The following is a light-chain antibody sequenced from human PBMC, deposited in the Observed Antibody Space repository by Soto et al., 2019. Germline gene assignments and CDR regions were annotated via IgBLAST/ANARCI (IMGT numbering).Light chain of an antibody. Sequence: EIVMTQSPATLSVAPGERVTFSCRASQGVSRKLAWYQHKPGQAPRLLISGASTGATGIPARFSGSGSGTEFTLTISSLQSEDCAIYYCQQYYTSQITFGGGTKVDIK. CDR2: GAS. CDR3: QQYYTSQIT. CDR1: QGVSRK. J-gene: IGKJ4*01. V-gene: IGKV3-15*01.